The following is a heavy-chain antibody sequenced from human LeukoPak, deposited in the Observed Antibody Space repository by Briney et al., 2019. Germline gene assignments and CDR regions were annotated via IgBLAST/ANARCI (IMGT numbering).Heavy chain of an antibody. V-gene: IGHV4-59*01. CDR3: ARDHGSGWYSLDY. CDR2: IYYSGST. D-gene: IGHD6-19*01. CDR1: GGSISSYY. J-gene: IGHJ4*02. Sequence: PSETLSLTCTVSGGSISSYYWSWIRQPPGKGLEWIGYIYYSGSTNHNPSLKSRVTISVDTSKNQFSLKLSSVTAADTAVYYCARDHGSGWYSLDYWGQGTLVTVSS.